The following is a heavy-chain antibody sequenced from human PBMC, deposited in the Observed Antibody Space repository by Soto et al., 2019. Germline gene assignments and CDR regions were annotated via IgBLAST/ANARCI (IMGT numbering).Heavy chain of an antibody. CDR1: GFTFSSYS. J-gene: IGHJ4*02. V-gene: IGHV3-21*01. CDR3: AQMVYAIKSGKYYFDY. D-gene: IGHD2-8*01. Sequence: EVQLVESGGGLVKPGGSLRLACAASGFTFSSYSMNWVRQAPGKGLEWVSSISSSSSYIYYADSVKGRFTISRDNAKNSLYRQMNSLRAEDTAVYYSAQMVYAIKSGKYYFDYWGQGTLVTVSS. CDR2: ISSSSSYI.